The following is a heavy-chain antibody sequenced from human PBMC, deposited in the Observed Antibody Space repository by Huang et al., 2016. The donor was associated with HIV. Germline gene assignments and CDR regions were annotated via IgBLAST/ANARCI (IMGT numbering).Heavy chain of an antibody. CDR3: ASAPREVFGVFDY. D-gene: IGHD3-3*01. CDR2: LNTNTGNP. Sequence: QVQLVHSGSELKKPGASVKVSCKASGYTFTSYALTWVRQAPGQGIEWMGGLNTNTGNPTYAQGFTGRFVFSWDTSVSTAYLQISSLKAEDTAVYYCASAPREVFGVFDYWGQGTLVTVSS. V-gene: IGHV7-4-1*02. J-gene: IGHJ4*02. CDR1: GYTFTSYA.